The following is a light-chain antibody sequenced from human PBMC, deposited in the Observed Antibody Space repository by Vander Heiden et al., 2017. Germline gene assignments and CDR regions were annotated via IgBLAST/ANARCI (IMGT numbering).Light chain of an antibody. Sequence: DIQMTQSPSTLSASVGDRVTITCRASQSISSWLAWYQQKPGKAPKLLIYDASSLESGVPSRFSGSGSGTEFTLTISSLQPDDFATYYCQQENSCLYTFGQGTKLEIK. CDR2: DAS. CDR1: QSISSW. CDR3: QQENSCLYT. J-gene: IGKJ2*01. V-gene: IGKV1-5*01.